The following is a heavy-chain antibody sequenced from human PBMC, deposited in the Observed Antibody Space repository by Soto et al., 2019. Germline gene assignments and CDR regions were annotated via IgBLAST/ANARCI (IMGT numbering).Heavy chain of an antibody. CDR3: SRAVTYYHDIDY. CDR1: GFTFSSYW. Sequence: PGGSLRLSCAASGFTFSSYWMHWVRQAPGKGLVWVSRINSDGSRTTYADSVKGRFTISRDNAKNMLHLQMNSLRAEDTAVYYCSRAVTYYHDIDYWGQGTLVTVS. D-gene: IGHD3-22*01. V-gene: IGHV3-74*01. CDR2: INSDGSRT. J-gene: IGHJ4*02.